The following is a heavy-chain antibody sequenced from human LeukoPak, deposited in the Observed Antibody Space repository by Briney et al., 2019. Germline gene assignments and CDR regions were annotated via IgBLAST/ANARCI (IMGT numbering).Heavy chain of an antibody. Sequence: GASVKVSCKASGYTFTNYYIHWVRQAPGQGLERMGIINPTGDSTSYAQKFQARVTMTRDTSTNTVYMELSSLRSEDTAVYYCARHPSPQLHHFDYWGQGTLVTVSS. CDR2: INPTGDST. CDR3: ARHPSPQLHHFDY. V-gene: IGHV1-46*01. CDR1: GYTFTNYY. D-gene: IGHD2-2*01. J-gene: IGHJ4*02.